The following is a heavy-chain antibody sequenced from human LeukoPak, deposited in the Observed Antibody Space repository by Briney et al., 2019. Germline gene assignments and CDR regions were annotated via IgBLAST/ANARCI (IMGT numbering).Heavy chain of an antibody. V-gene: IGHV3-74*01. CDR3: ARDRKYGLPFDY. CDR2: INSDGSST. J-gene: IGHJ4*02. D-gene: IGHD2-8*01. Sequence: TGGSLRLSCAASGFTFSSYLMHWVRQAPGKGLVWVSRINSDGSSTSYADSVKGRFTISRDNAKNTLYLQMNSLRAEDTAVYYCARDRKYGLPFDYWGQGTLVTVSS. CDR1: GFTFSSYL.